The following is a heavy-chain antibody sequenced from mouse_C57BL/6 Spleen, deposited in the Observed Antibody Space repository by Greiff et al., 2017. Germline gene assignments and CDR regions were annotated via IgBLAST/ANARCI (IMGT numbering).Heavy chain of an antibody. CDR2: IHPNSGST. V-gene: IGHV1-64*01. D-gene: IGHD1-1*01. CDR3: AREYYGGDAMDY. CDR1: GYTFTSYW. Sequence: VQLQQPGAELVKPGASVKLSCKASGYTFTSYWMHWVKQRPGQGLEWIGMIHPNSGSTNYNEKFKSKATLTVDKATSTAYMQLSSLTSEDSAVYYCAREYYGGDAMDYWGQGTSVTVSS. J-gene: IGHJ4*01.